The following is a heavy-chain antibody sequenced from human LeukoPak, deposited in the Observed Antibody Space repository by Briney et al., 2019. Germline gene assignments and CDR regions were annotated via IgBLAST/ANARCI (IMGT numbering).Heavy chain of an antibody. J-gene: IGHJ4*02. CDR2: ISSSSSTI. Sequence: GGSLRLSCAASGFTFSSYSMNWVRQAPGKGLEWVSYISSSSSTIYYADSVKGRFTISRDNAKNSLYLQMNSLRVEDTAVYYCARGGRYSSGWTLNYWGQGTLVTVSS. CDR1: GFTFSSYS. V-gene: IGHV3-48*04. CDR3: ARGGRYSSGWTLNY. D-gene: IGHD6-19*01.